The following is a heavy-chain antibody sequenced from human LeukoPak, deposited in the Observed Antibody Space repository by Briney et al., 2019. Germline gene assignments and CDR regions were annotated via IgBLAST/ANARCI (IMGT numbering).Heavy chain of an antibody. CDR2: IWYDGSNK. CDR1: GFTFSSYG. CDR3: ARDRGYYDSSGHFDY. V-gene: IGHV3-33*01. J-gene: IGHJ4*02. D-gene: IGHD3-22*01. Sequence: GGSLRLSCAASGFTFSSYGMHWVRQAPGKGLEWVAVIWYDGSNKYSADSVKGRFTISRDNSKNMLYLQMNSLRAEDTAVYYCARDRGYYDSSGHFDYWGQRTLVTVSS.